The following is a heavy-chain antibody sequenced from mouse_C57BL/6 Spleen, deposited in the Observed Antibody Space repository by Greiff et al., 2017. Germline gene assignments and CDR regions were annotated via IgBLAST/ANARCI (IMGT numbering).Heavy chain of an antibody. CDR2: ISYDGSN. D-gene: IGHD2-1*01. Sequence: EVKLQESGPGLVKPSQSLSLTCSVTGYSITSGYYWNWIRQFPGNKLEWMGYISYDGSNNYNPSLKNRISITRDTSKNQFFLKLNSVTTEDTATYYCARGVGNYLFAYWGQGTLVTVSA. J-gene: IGHJ3*01. CDR1: GYSITSGYY. V-gene: IGHV3-6*01. CDR3: ARGVGNYLFAY.